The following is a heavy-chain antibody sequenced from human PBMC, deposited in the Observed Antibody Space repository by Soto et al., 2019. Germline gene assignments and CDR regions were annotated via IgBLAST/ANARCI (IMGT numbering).Heavy chain of an antibody. CDR2: ISGSGGST. V-gene: IGHV3-23*01. CDR3: AKDGRAAAGPGGYYFDY. D-gene: IGHD6-13*01. J-gene: IGHJ4*02. Sequence: GGSLRLSCAASGFTFSSYAMIWVRQAPGKGLEWVSAISGSGGSTYYADSVKGRFTISRDNSKNTLYLQMNSLRAEDTAVYYCAKDGRAAAGPGGYYFDYWGQGTLVTVSS. CDR1: GFTFSSYA.